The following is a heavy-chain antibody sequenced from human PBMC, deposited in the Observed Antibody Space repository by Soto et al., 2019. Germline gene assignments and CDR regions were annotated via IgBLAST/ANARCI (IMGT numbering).Heavy chain of an antibody. CDR1: GFTFSSYG. CDR2: IWYDGSNK. D-gene: IGHD3-3*01. J-gene: IGHJ4*02. V-gene: IGHV3-33*01. Sequence: GGSLRLSCAASGFTFSSYGMHWVRQAPGKGLEWVAVIWYDGSNKYYADSVKGRFTISRDNSKNTLYLQMNSLRAEDTAVYYCARTLYDFWSGRYGAFDYWGQGTLVTVSS. CDR3: ARTLYDFWSGRYGAFDY.